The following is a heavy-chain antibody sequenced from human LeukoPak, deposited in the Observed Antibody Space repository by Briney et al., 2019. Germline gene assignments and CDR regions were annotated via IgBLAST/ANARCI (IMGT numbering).Heavy chain of an antibody. J-gene: IGHJ4*02. D-gene: IGHD2-15*01. Sequence: ASVKVSCKASGYTFTGYSMHWVRQAPGQGLEWMGWINPNSGNTGYAQTFHDRVTMTRDTSISTAYMELSRLKYDDTAIYYCARGYCSGGSCYHFESWGQGTQVTVSS. CDR3: ARGYCSGGSCYHFES. CDR2: INPNSGNT. V-gene: IGHV1-2*02. CDR1: GYTFTGYS.